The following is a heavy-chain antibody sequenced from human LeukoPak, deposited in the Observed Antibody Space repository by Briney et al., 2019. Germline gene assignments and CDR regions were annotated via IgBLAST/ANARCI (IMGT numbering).Heavy chain of an antibody. V-gene: IGHV3-30*04. J-gene: IGHJ4*02. Sequence: PGGSLRLSCAASGFHFSSYAMNWVRQAPGKGLEWVATISYEGTNSFHSDAVKGRFTTSRDNSKNTLYLEMDSLRTEGTAVYFCARSPVGAGPFEFWGQGTVVTVSS. CDR3: ARSPVGAGPFEF. CDR1: GFHFSSYA. D-gene: IGHD1-26*01. CDR2: ISYEGTNS.